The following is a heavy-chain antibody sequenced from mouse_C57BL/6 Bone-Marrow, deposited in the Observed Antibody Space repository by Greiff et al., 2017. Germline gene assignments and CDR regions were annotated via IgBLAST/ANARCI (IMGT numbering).Heavy chain of an antibody. CDR3: ARSFYYYGSSPWLAY. V-gene: IGHV1-69*01. D-gene: IGHD1-1*01. J-gene: IGHJ3*01. CDR1: GYTFTSYW. CDR2: IDPSDSYT. Sequence: VQLQQPGAELVMPGASVKLSCKASGYTFTSYWMHWVKQRPGQGLEWIGEIDPSDSYTNYNQKFKGKSTLTVDKSSRTAYMQLSSLTSEGSAVYYCARSFYYYGSSPWLAYWGQGTLVTVSA.